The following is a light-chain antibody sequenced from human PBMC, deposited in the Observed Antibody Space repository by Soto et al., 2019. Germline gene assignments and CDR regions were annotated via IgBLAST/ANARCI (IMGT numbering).Light chain of an antibody. V-gene: IGKV3-20*01. Sequence: EIVLTQSPGTLSLSPGERATLSCRASQSVSSSYLAWYQQKPGQAPRLLIYGASGRSTGIPDSFSGSGSGTDFTLTISRLEPEDFAVYYCQQYSSSPPVTFGQGTRLE. J-gene: IGKJ5*01. CDR2: GAS. CDR1: QSVSSSY. CDR3: QQYSSSPPVT.